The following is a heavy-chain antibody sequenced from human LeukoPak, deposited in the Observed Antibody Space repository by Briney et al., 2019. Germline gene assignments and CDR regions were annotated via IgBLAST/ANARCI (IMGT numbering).Heavy chain of an antibody. V-gene: IGHV3-23*01. Sequence: GGSLRLACAASGFTFSSYAMSWVRQAPGKGLEWVSAISGSGGSTYYADSVKGRFTIFRDNSKNTLYLQMNSLRAEDTAVYYCARVWGTTVTHIDYWGQGTLVTVSS. CDR3: ARVWGTTVTHIDY. CDR1: GFTFSSYA. CDR2: ISGSGGST. D-gene: IGHD4-17*01. J-gene: IGHJ4*02.